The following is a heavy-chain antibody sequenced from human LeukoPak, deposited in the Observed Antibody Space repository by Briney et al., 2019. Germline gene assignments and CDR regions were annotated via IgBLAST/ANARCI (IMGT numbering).Heavy chain of an antibody. D-gene: IGHD3-22*01. V-gene: IGHV1-69*05. Sequence: SVKVSCKASGGTFSSYAISWVRQAPGQGLEWMGGIIPIFGTANYAQKFQGRVTITTDESTSTAYMELSSLRSEDTAVYYCARDHPSYYYDSSGYYSPPMFDYWGQGTLVTVSS. CDR2: IIPIFGTA. J-gene: IGHJ4*02. CDR3: ARDHPSYYYDSSGYYSPPMFDY. CDR1: GGTFSSYA.